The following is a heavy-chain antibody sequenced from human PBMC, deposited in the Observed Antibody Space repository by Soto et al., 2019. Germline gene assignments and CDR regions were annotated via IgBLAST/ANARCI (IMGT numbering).Heavy chain of an antibody. Sequence: SETLSLTCTVSGGSISSSSYYWGWIRQPPGKGLEWIGSIYYSGSTYYNPSLKSRVTISVDTSKNQFSLKLSSVTAADTAVYYCARPNSSWYPPYYYYYGMDVWGQGTTVTVSS. CDR2: IYYSGST. D-gene: IGHD6-13*01. CDR3: ARPNSSWYPPYYYYYGMDV. CDR1: GGSISSSSYY. J-gene: IGHJ6*02. V-gene: IGHV4-39*01.